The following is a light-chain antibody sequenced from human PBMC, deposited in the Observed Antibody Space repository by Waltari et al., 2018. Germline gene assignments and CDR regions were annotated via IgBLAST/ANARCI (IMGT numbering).Light chain of an antibody. CDR2: DAS. V-gene: IGKV3-11*01. CDR1: QSVSSF. CDR3: QQRGNWPLT. Sequence: EIVLTQSPATLSLSPGERATLSCRASQSVSSFLAWYQQKPGQAPRLLIYDASNRATGIPAMFSGSGSGTDFTLTISSLEPEDFAVYYCQQRGNWPLTFGGGTKVEIK. J-gene: IGKJ4*01.